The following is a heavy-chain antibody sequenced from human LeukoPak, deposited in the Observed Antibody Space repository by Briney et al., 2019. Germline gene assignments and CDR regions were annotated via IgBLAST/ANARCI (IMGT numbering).Heavy chain of an antibody. J-gene: IGHJ5*02. CDR2: IYPGDSGP. CDR3: ARQGGSSGWYAGPSNWFDL. V-gene: IGHV5-51*01. CDR1: GSIFTSYC. D-gene: IGHD6-19*01. Sequence: KAGESLQISCQVSGSIFTSYCIGWVRPLPGKGLEWMGIIYPGDSGPTYSPSFQGQFTISVDKSINTAYLQWSSLKASDTAMYYCARQGGSSGWYAGPSNWFDLWGQGTLVTVSS.